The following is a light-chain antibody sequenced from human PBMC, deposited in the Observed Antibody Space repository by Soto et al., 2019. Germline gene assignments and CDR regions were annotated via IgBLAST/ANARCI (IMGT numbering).Light chain of an antibody. CDR2: DAS. V-gene: IGKV1-33*01. CDR1: QDISNY. Sequence: DIQMTQSPSSLSASVGDRVTITCQASQDISNYLNWYQQKPGKAPKLLIYDASTRATGIPPRFSGSGSGTDFTLTISSLEPEDFAVYYCQQRSNSFGGGTKVEIK. CDR3: QQRSNS. J-gene: IGKJ4*01.